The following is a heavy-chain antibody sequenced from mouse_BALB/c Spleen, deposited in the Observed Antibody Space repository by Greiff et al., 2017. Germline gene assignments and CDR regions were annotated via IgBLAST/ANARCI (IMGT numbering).Heavy chain of an antibody. CDR3: ARNRDYYGSSPFAY. D-gene: IGHD1-1*01. CDR2: IWSGGST. V-gene: IGHV2-2*02. J-gene: IGHJ3*01. CDR1: GFSLTSYG. Sequence: VQLQQSGPGLVQPSQSLSITCTVSGFSLTSYGVHWVRQSPGKGLEWLGVIWSGGSTDYNAAFISRLSISKDNSKSQVFFKMNSLQANDTAIYYCARNRDYYGSSPFAYWGQGTLVTVSA.